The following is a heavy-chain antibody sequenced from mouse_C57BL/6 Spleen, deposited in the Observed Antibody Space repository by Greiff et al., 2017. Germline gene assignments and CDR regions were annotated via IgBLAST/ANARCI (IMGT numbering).Heavy chain of an antibody. V-gene: IGHV1-26*01. Sequence: EVQLQQSGPELVKPGASVKISCKASGYTFTDYYMNWVKQSHGKSLEWIGDINPNNGGTSYNQKFKGKATLTVDKSSSTAYMELRSLTSEDSAVYYCARCPTTFLDYWGQGTTLTVSS. CDR1: GYTFTDYY. D-gene: IGHD1-1*01. J-gene: IGHJ2*01. CDR2: INPNNGGT. CDR3: ARCPTTFLDY.